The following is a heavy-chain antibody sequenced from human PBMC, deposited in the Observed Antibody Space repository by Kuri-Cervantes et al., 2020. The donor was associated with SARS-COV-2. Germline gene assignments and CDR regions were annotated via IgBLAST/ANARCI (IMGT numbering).Heavy chain of an antibody. V-gene: IGHV4-39*01. CDR1: GGSICSSSYY. Sequence: SETLSLTCTVSGGSICSSSYYWGWIRQPPGKGLEWIGSIYYSGSTYYNPSLKSRVTISVDTSKNQFSLKLSSVTAADTAVYYCARPLALYYDFWSGYPYDAFDIWGQGTMVTVSS. D-gene: IGHD3-3*01. CDR3: ARPLALYYDFWSGYPYDAFDI. CDR2: IYYSGST. J-gene: IGHJ3*02.